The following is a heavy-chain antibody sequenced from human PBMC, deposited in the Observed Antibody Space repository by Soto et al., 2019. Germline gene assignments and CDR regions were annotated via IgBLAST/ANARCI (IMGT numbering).Heavy chain of an antibody. V-gene: IGHV4-31*03. J-gene: IGHJ3*02. CDR1: GGSISSGGYY. D-gene: IGHD5-12*01. CDR2: IYYSGST. CDR3: AREGRDGYNFAFDI. Sequence: QVQLQESGPGLVKPSQTLSLTCTVSGGSISSGGYYWSWIRQHPGKGLEWIGYIYYSGSTYYNPSLKSRVTRSVDTSKNQFSLKLSSVTAADTAVYYCAREGRDGYNFAFDIWGQGTMVTVSS.